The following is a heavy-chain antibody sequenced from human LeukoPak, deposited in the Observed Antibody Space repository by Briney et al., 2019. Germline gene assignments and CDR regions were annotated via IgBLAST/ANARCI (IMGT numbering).Heavy chain of an antibody. J-gene: IGHJ6*02. CDR3: ARHGAVVPAAQYYYYGMDV. CDR1: GGSISSSSYY. V-gene: IGHV4-39*01. D-gene: IGHD2-2*01. Sequence: SETLSLTCTVSGGSISSSSYYWGWIRQPPGKGLEWIGSIYYSGSTYYNPSLKSRVTISVDTFKNQFSLKLSSVTAADTAVYYCARHGAVVPAAQYYYYGMDVWGQGTTVTVSS. CDR2: IYYSGST.